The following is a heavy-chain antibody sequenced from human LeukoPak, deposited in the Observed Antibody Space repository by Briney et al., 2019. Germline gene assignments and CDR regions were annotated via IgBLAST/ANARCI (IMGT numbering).Heavy chain of an antibody. J-gene: IGHJ4*02. D-gene: IGHD3-22*01. CDR2: IYYSGST. Sequence: SETLSLTCTVSGGSIIGYYWSWIQQSPGKGLEWIGYIYYSGSTNYNPSLKSRVTISVDTSKNQFSLKLSSVTAADTAIYYCARISGYLTYWGQGTLVTVSS. CDR3: ARISGYLTY. V-gene: IGHV4-59*01. CDR1: GGSIIGYY.